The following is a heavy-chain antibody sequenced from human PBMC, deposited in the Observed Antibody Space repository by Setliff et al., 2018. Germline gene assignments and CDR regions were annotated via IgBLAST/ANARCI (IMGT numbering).Heavy chain of an antibody. D-gene: IGHD2-15*01. J-gene: IGHJ6*02. V-gene: IGHV3-72*01. Sequence: PGGSLRLSCAASGFTFSDHYMDWVRQVPGKGLVWIGRITNKVKGYTTEYAASVRGRFTISRYDSKSSLYLQMNSLRAEDTAVYYCARERELAQSDCSGGSCLLDRYYYYGMDVWGQGTTVTVSS. CDR2: ITNKVKGYTT. CDR3: ARERELAQSDCSGGSCLLDRYYYYGMDV. CDR1: GFTFSDHY.